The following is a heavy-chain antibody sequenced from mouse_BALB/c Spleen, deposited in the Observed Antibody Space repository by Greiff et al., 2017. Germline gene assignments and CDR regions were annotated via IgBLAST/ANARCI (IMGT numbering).Heavy chain of an antibody. J-gene: IGHJ4*01. D-gene: IGHD2-10*02. CDR3: AGYGNYVGYAMDY. V-gene: IGHV1-80*01. CDR1: GYAFSSYW. CDR2: IYPGDGDT. Sequence: VQLQQSGAELVRPGSSVKISCKASGYAFSSYWMNWVKPRPGQGLEWIGQIYPGDGDTNYNGKFKGKATLTADKSSSTAYMQLSSLTSEDSAVYFCAGYGNYVGYAMDYWGQGTSVTVSS.